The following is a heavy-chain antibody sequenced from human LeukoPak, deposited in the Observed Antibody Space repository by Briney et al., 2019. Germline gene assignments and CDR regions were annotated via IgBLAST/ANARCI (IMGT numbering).Heavy chain of an antibody. D-gene: IGHD4/OR15-4a*01. CDR1: GFTFSSYS. Sequence: TGGSLRLSCTASGFTFSSYSMNWVRQAPGKGLEWVSSISTSSSYIYYADSVKGRFTISRDNARNSLYLQMNTLRAEDTAVYSCARGADGASSNSRGWFDPWGQGTLVTVSS. CDR3: ARGADGASSNSRGWFDP. CDR2: ISTSSSYI. V-gene: IGHV3-21*01. J-gene: IGHJ5*02.